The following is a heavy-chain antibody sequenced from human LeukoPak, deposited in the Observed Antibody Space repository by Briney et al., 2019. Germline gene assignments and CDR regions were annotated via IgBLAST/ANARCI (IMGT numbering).Heavy chain of an antibody. V-gene: IGHV1-24*01. CDR2: FDPEDGET. CDR3: ARNPDEHWLDESENWYFDL. D-gene: IGHD6-19*01. CDR1: GYTLTELS. Sequence: ASVKVSCKVSGYTLTELSMHWVRQAPGKGLEWMGGFDPEDGETIYAQKLQGRVTMTEDTSTDTAYMELSSLRSDDTAVYYCARNPDEHWLDESENWYFDLWGSGTLVTVSS. J-gene: IGHJ2*01.